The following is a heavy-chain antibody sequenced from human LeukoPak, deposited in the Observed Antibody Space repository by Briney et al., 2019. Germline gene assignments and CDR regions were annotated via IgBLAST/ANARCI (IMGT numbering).Heavy chain of an antibody. Sequence: GASVKVSCKASGYTFTGYYMHWVRQAPGQGLEWMGWINPNSGGTNYAQKFQGRVTMTRDTSISTAYMELSRLRSDDTAVYYCARGLLSSTSCPDYWGQGTLVTVSS. D-gene: IGHD2-2*01. J-gene: IGHJ4*02. CDR1: GYTFTGYY. CDR3: ARGLLSSTSCPDY. V-gene: IGHV1-2*02. CDR2: INPNSGGT.